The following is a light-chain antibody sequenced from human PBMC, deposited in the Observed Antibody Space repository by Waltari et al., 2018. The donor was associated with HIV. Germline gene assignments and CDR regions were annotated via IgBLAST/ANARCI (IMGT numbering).Light chain of an antibody. CDR2: GAT. Sequence: DLQMTQSPSSVSASVGDRVTITCRASQHINNWLAWYQQKPGKAPKLLIYGATTLESGVPSRFSGRGYGTEFTLTISSLQPKDSATYYCQQGNSFPRITFVQGTRLEIK. CDR1: QHINNW. V-gene: IGKV1-12*01. CDR3: QQGNSFPRIT. J-gene: IGKJ5*01.